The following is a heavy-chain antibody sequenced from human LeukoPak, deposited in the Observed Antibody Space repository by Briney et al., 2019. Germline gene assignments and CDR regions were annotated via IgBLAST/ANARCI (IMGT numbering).Heavy chain of an antibody. D-gene: IGHD3-10*01. CDR2: IYSGGST. Sequence: GGSLRLSCAASGFTVSSNYMSWVRQAPGKGLEWVSVIYSGGSTYCADSVKGRFTISRDNSKNTLYLQMNSLRAEDTAVYYCARPRITMVRGPIYYYYYGMDVWGQGTTVTVS. V-gene: IGHV3-53*01. J-gene: IGHJ6*02. CDR3: ARPRITMVRGPIYYYYYGMDV. CDR1: GFTVSSNY.